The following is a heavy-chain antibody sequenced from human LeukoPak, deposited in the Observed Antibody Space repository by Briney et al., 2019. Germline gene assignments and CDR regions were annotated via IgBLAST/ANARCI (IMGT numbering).Heavy chain of an antibody. CDR1: GFTFSSYS. J-gene: IGHJ6*03. Sequence: PGGSLRLSCAASGFTFSSYSMNWVRQAPGKGQEWVSSISSSSSYIYYADSVKGRFTISRDNAKNSLYLQMNSLRAEDTAVYYCARWLMTGTYYYYYYMDVWGKGTTVTVSS. D-gene: IGHD3-9*01. CDR3: ARWLMTGTYYYYYYMDV. V-gene: IGHV3-21*01. CDR2: ISSSSSYI.